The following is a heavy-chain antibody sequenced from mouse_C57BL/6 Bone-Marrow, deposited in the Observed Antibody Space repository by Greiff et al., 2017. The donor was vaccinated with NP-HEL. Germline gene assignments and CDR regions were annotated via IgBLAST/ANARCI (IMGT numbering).Heavy chain of an antibody. Sequence: EVKLVESGAELVRPGASVKLSCTASGFNIKDDYMHWVKQRPEQGLEWIGWIDPENGDTEYASKFQGKATITADTSSNTAYLQLSSLTSEDTAVYYCTLLYYGSSYDAMDYWGQGTSVTVSS. J-gene: IGHJ4*01. CDR3: TLLYYGSSYDAMDY. CDR2: IDPENGDT. V-gene: IGHV14-4*01. D-gene: IGHD1-1*01. CDR1: GFNIKDDY.